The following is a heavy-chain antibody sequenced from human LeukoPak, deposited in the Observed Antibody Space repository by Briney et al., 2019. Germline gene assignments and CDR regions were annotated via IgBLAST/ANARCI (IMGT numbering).Heavy chain of an antibody. CDR1: GYTFTSYG. J-gene: IGHJ4*02. CDR3: ARDSSSDSYYDSSGYYCDY. V-gene: IGHV1-18*01. D-gene: IGHD3-22*01. Sequence: GASVKVSCTASGYTFTSYGISWVRQAPGQGLEWMGWISTYNGKTNYAQNLQGRVTMTTDTSTSTAYMELRSLRSDDTAVYYCARDSSSDSYYDSSGYYCDYWGQGTLVTVSS. CDR2: ISTYNGKT.